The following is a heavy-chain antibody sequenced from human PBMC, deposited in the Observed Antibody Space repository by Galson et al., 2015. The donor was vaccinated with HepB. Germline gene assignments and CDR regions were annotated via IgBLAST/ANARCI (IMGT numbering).Heavy chain of an antibody. J-gene: IGHJ4*01. CDR1: GFTFNRYG. CDR3: VREMAIAAPASFDL. CDR2: IWANGSNR. Sequence: SLRLSCAVSGFTFNRYGMHWVRQAPGKGLEWVALIWANGSNRYYSNSVMGRFTISRDNSKNTLFLEMNSLRAEDTAVYYGVREMAIAAPASFDLWGHGTLVTVSS. D-gene: IGHD6-25*01. V-gene: IGHV3-33*01.